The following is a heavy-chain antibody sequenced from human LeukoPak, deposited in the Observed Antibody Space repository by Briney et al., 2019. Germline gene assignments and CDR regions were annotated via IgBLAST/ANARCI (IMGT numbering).Heavy chain of an antibody. CDR3: ARGGDSNSWYSYYYYGLDV. D-gene: IGHD6-13*01. V-gene: IGHV4-59*01. CDR1: GGSITGYY. CDR2: IFYSGST. Sequence: SETLSLTCTVSGGSITGYYWSWIRRPPGKGLEWIGYIFYSGSTKYNPSLKSRVTISVDTSKNQFSLKLSSVTAADTAVYYCARGGDSNSWYSYYYYGLDVWGQGTTVTVSS. J-gene: IGHJ6*02.